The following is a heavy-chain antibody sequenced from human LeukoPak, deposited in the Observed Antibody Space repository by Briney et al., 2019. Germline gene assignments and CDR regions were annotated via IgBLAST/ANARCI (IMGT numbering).Heavy chain of an antibody. CDR1: AGSISGYY. J-gene: IGHJ3*02. D-gene: IGHD4-23*01. CDR3: ARHQRGHSDAFDI. CDR2: IYYSGST. Sequence: PSETLSLTCTVSAGSISGYYWSWIRQPPGKGLEWIGYIYYSGSTNYNPSLKSRVSMSVDTSKNQFSLKLSSVTAADTAVYFCARHQRGHSDAFDIWGQGTVVTVSS. V-gene: IGHV4-59*01.